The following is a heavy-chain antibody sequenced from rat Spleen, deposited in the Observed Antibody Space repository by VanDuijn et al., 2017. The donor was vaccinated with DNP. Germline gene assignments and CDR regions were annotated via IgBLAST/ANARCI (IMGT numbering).Heavy chain of an antibody. J-gene: IGHJ2*01. CDR1: GFNFNDNW. D-gene: IGHD1-11*01. CDR3: ARGPNYGGYPDFFDY. V-gene: IGHV4-2*01. Sequence: EVKLVESGGGLVQPGRSLKISCAASGFNFNDNWMGWVRQAPGKGLEWNGHVNKDSSTINYTPSLKDKFTISRDNGQNTLYLQMSKLGSEDTAIYYCARGPNYGGYPDFFDYWGQGVMVTVSS. CDR2: VNKDSSTI.